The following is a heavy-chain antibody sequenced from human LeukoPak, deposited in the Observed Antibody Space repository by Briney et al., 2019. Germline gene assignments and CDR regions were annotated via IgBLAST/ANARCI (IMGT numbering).Heavy chain of an antibody. Sequence: ASVKVSCKVSGYTLTELSMHWVRQAPGKGLEWMGGFDPEDGETIYAQKFQSRVTMTEDTSTDTAYMELSSLRSEDTAVYYCARVLGATRTFDIWGQGTMVTVSS. CDR2: FDPEDGET. J-gene: IGHJ3*02. D-gene: IGHD3-16*01. CDR1: GYTLTELS. CDR3: ARVLGATRTFDI. V-gene: IGHV1-24*01.